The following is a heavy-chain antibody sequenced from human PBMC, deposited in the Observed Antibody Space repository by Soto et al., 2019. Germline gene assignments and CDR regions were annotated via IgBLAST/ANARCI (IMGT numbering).Heavy chain of an antibody. Sequence: SETLSLTCTVSGGSVSSGSYYWSWIRQPPGKGLEWIGYIYYSGITNYNPSLKSRVTISVDTSKNQFSLKLSSVTAAYTAVYYCAGEPRDAFVIWGQGTLLAVSS. V-gene: IGHV4-61*01. CDR3: AGEPRDAFVI. J-gene: IGHJ3*02. CDR2: IYYSGIT. CDR1: GGSVSSGSYY.